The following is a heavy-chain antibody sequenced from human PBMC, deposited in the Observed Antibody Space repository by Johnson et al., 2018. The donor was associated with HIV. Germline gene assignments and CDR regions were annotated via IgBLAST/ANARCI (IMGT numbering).Heavy chain of an antibody. Sequence: MQLVESGGGVVQPGGSLRLSCAASGFTFSNYGMHWVRQAPGKGLEWVAFIRYDESNKYYADSLKGRFTISRDNSKNTLYLQVNSLRAEDTAVYYCANPTGSDAFDIWGQGTMVTVSS. J-gene: IGHJ3*02. V-gene: IGHV3-30*02. CDR2: IRYDESNK. CDR1: GFTFSNYG. D-gene: IGHD1-1*01. CDR3: ANPTGSDAFDI.